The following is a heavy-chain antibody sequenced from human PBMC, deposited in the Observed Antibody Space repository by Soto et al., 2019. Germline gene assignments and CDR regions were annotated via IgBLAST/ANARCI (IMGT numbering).Heavy chain of an antibody. CDR2: ISRSGGST. Sequence: EVQLLESGGGLVQPGGSLRLSCAASGFTFTTYAMSWVRQAPGKGLEWVSAISRSGGSTYYADSVKGRFAISRDNSKNTLYLQMNSLRAEDTAVYHCAKDFGHYDILTGYPTFDHGGQGTLVTVSS. V-gene: IGHV3-23*01. J-gene: IGHJ4*02. CDR1: GFTFTTYA. CDR3: AKDFGHYDILTGYPTFDH. D-gene: IGHD3-9*01.